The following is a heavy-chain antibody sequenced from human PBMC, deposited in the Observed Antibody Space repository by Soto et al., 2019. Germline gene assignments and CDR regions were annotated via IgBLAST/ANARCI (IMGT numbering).Heavy chain of an antibody. J-gene: IGHJ4*02. V-gene: IGHV3-30*18. CDR1: GFTFSSYG. CDR3: AKGGYYDSSGYLGWLDY. Sequence: QVQLVESGGGVVQPGRSLRLSCAASGFTFSSYGIHWVRQAPGKGLEWVAVISYDGSNRYYADSVKGRFTISRDNSKNTLYLQMNNLRAEDTAVYYCAKGGYYDSSGYLGWLDYWGQGTLVTVSS. D-gene: IGHD3-22*01. CDR2: ISYDGSNR.